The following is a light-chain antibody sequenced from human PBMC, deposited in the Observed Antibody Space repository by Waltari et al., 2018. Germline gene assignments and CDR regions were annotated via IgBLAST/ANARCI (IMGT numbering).Light chain of an antibody. CDR2: GNN. CDR1: SSNIGAGYD. V-gene: IGLV1-40*01. CDR3: QSYDSSLSGVI. Sequence: QSVLTQPPSVSGAPGQRITISCPGTSSNIGAGYDVHWYLQLPGTAPKLLILGNNNRPSGDPDRFSASKSDTSASLAITGLQAEDEADYYCQSYDSSLSGVIFGGGTKLTVL. J-gene: IGLJ2*01.